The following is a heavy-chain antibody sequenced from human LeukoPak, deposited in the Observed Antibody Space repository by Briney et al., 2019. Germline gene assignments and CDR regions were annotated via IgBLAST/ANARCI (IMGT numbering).Heavy chain of an antibody. Sequence: ASVKVSGMASGYTFTSYYMHWVRPPPGQGLEWMGIINPSGGSTSYSQKFQGRVTMTRDTSTSTVYMELSSLRSEDTAVYYCARGGPEYLSDYWGQGTLVTVSS. CDR1: GYTFTSYY. CDR3: ARGGPEYLSDY. CDR2: INPSGGST. D-gene: IGHD2-2*02. J-gene: IGHJ4*02. V-gene: IGHV1-46*01.